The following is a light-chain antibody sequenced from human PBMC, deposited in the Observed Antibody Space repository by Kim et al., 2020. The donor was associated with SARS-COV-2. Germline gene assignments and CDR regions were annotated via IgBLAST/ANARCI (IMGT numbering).Light chain of an antibody. CDR2: DVS. CDR1: QRCSNN. J-gene: IGKJ1*01. CDR3: QHYSNWPRT. Sequence: PGERATPFCRTRQRCSNNGGWYQQKPGQAPRLLIYDVSTRATGIPARFSGSGSGTDFSLTISSLQSEDFAVYYCQHYSNWPRTFGQGTKVDIK. V-gene: IGKV3-15*01.